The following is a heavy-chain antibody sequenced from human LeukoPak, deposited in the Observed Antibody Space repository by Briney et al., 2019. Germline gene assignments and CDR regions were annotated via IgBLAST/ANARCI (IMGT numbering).Heavy chain of an antibody. CDR3: ARDPDSSGLGALY. J-gene: IGHJ4*02. Sequence: GGSLRLSCAASGFTFSSYSMNWVRQAPGKGLEWVSYISSSSSTIYYADSVKGRFTISRDNAKNSLYLQMNSLRAEGTAVYYCARDPDSSGLGALYWGQGTLVTVSS. CDR1: GFTFSSYS. D-gene: IGHD3-22*01. V-gene: IGHV3-48*04. CDR2: ISSSSSTI.